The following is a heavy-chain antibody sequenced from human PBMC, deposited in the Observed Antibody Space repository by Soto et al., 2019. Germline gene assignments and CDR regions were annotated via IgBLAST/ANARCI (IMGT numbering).Heavy chain of an antibody. Sequence: GGSLRLSCAASGFTFSSYWMHWVRQAPGKGLVWVSRINSDGSSTSYAESVKGRFTISRDNAKNTLYLQMNSLRAEDTAVYYCARGLRFLEWLPDPDYYYYGMDVWGQGTTVTVSS. J-gene: IGHJ6*02. D-gene: IGHD3-3*01. CDR2: INSDGSST. CDR3: ARGLRFLEWLPDPDYYYYGMDV. V-gene: IGHV3-74*01. CDR1: GFTFSSYW.